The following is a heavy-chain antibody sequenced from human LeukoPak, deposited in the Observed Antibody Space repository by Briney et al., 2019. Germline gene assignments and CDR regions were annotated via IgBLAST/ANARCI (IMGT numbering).Heavy chain of an antibody. D-gene: IGHD6-13*01. V-gene: IGHV3-23*01. CDR3: ARDWYDY. Sequence: GGSLRLSCAASGFTFSTYAMIWVRQAPGKGLEWVSVIGGSGSYTYYSDSVKGRFTISRDNSKDTLYLQMNSLRAEDTAVYYCARDWYDYWGQGTLVTVSS. CDR1: GFTFSTYA. J-gene: IGHJ4*02. CDR2: IGGSGSYT.